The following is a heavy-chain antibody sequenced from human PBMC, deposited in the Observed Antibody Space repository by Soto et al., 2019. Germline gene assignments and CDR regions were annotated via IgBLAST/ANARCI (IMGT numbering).Heavy chain of an antibody. CDR3: VCGGNYFVY. CDR1: GFTFSTYW. D-gene: IGHD3-16*01. CDR2: IDQDGSER. Sequence: EVQLVDSGGGLVQPGGSLRLSCAASGFTFSTYWMTWVRQPPGKGLEWVANIDQDGSERYYVDSVRGRFTISRDNAKNSLYLQMNSLRAEDTSVYYCVCGGNYFVYWGQGILVTVSP. J-gene: IGHJ4*02. V-gene: IGHV3-7*01.